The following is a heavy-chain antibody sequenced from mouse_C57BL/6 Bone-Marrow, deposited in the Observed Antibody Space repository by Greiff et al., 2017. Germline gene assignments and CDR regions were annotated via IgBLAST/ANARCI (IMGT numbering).Heavy chain of an antibody. Sequence: EVQRVESGGDLVKPGGSLKLSCAASGFTFSSYGMSWVRQTPDKRLEWVGTISRGGSYTYYPDSVKGRFTISRDTAKNTLYLQMSSLKSEDTAMYYCARLGGYDGAWFAYWGRGTRVTVSA. V-gene: IGHV5-6*01. CDR3: ARLGGYDGAWFAY. D-gene: IGHD2-2*01. J-gene: IGHJ3*01. CDR1: GFTFSSYG. CDR2: ISRGGSYT.